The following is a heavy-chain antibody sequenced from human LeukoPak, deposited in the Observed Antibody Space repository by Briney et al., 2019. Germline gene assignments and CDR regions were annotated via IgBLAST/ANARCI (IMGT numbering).Heavy chain of an antibody. CDR2: ISGSGGST. D-gene: IGHD4-23*01. V-gene: IGHV3-23*01. J-gene: IGHJ4*02. Sequence: PGGSLRLSCAASGFTFSSYAMSWVRQAPGKGLEWVSAISGSGGSTYYADSVKGRFTISRDNSKNTLYLQMNSLRAEDTAVYSCAKDRSLNGGNSNGYFDYWGQGTLVTVSS. CDR3: AKDRSLNGGNSNGYFDY. CDR1: GFTFSSYA.